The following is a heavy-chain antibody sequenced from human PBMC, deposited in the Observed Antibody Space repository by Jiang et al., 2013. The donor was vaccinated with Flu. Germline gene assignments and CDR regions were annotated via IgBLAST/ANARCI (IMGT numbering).Heavy chain of an antibody. CDR3: AKDSNYYDSSGYYGY. Sequence: GGLVQPGGSLRLSCAASGFTFSSYAMSWVRQAPGKGLEWVSAISGSGGSTYYADFVKGRFTISRDNSKNTLYLQMNSLRAEDTAVYYCAKDSNYYDSSGYYGYWGQGTLVTVSS. CDR2: ISGSGGST. J-gene: IGHJ4*02. CDR1: GFTFSSYA. V-gene: IGHV3-23*01. D-gene: IGHD3-22*01.